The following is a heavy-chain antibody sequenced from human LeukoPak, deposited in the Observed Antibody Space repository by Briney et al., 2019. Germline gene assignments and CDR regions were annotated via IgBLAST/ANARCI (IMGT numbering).Heavy chain of an antibody. CDR3: AKGITAHVRFDH. J-gene: IGHJ4*02. CDR1: GFTFSSYW. V-gene: IGHV3-7*01. CDR2: IKPDGSGK. Sequence: GGSLRLSCAASGFTFSSYWISWVRQAPGKGLEWVAYIKPDGSGKYYVDSVKGRFTISRDNAKNSLYLQMNSLRAEDTAMYYCAKGITAHVRFDHWGPGTLVTVSS. D-gene: IGHD1-20*01.